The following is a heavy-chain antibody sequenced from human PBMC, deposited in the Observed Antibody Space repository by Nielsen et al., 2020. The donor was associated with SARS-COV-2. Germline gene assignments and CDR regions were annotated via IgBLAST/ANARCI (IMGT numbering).Heavy chain of an antibody. J-gene: IGHJ4*02. V-gene: IGHV3-72*01. CDR2: IRGKARSYTT. D-gene: IGHD3-22*01. Sequence: VRQAPGKGLEWVGRIRGKARSYTTEYAASVRGRFTISRDNAKNSLYLQMNSLRAEDTAVYYCARDLELDVMYYYDSSGIGGGDYWGQGTLVTVSS. CDR3: ARDLELDVMYYYDSSGIGGGDY.